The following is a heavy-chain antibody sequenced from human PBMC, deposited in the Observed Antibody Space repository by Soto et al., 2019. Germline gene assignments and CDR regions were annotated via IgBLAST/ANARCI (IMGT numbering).Heavy chain of an antibody. CDR2: INHSGST. CDR3: ARGLPTYLTGQYYGMDV. CDR1: GGSFSGYY. V-gene: IGHV4-34*01. J-gene: IGHJ6*02. Sequence: PSETLCLTCAVYGGSFSGYYWSWIRQPPGKGLEWIGEINHSGSTNYNPSLKSRVTISVDTSKNQFSLKLSSVTAADTAVYYCARGLPTYLTGQYYGMDVWGQGTTVTVSS. D-gene: IGHD3-9*01.